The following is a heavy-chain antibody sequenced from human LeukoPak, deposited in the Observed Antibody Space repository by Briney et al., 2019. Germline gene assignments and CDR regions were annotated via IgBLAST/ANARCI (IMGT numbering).Heavy chain of an antibody. V-gene: IGHV1-69*13. CDR1: GGTFSSYA. J-gene: IGHJ4*02. CDR3: ARTGAADSYGPPYYFDY. CDR2: IIPIFGTA. Sequence: AASVKVSCKASGGTFSSYAISWVRQAPGQGLEWMGGIIPIFGTANYAQKFQGRVTITADESTSTAYMALSSLRSEDTAVYYCARTGAADSYGPPYYFDYWGQGTLVTVSS. D-gene: IGHD5-18*01.